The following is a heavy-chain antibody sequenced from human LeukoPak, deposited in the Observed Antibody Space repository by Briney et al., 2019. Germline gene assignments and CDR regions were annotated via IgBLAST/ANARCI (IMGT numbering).Heavy chain of an antibody. D-gene: IGHD3-10*01. V-gene: IGHV4-59*01. CDR1: GGSISSYY. Sequence: SETLSLTCTVSGGSISSYYWSWIRQPPGKGLEWIGYIYYSGSTNYNPSLKSRVTISVDTSKNQFSLKLSSVTAADTAVYYCARGRGITMVRGVTYYYYYMDVWGKGTTVTISS. CDR3: ARGRGITMVRGVTYYYYYMDV. J-gene: IGHJ6*03. CDR2: IYYSGST.